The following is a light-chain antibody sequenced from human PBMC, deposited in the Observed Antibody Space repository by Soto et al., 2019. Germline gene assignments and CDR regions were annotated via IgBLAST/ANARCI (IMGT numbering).Light chain of an antibody. Sequence: VLTQSPDTLSLSPGATAILSCRASQSVSSYLAWYQQKPGQAPRLLIYDASNRATGIPARFSGSGSGTDFTLTISSLEPEDFAVYYCQQRSNWPYTFGQGTKLEIK. CDR3: QQRSNWPYT. CDR2: DAS. J-gene: IGKJ2*01. CDR1: QSVSSY. V-gene: IGKV3-11*01.